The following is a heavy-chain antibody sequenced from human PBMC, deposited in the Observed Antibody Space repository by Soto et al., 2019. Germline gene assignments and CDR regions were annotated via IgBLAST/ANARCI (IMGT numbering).Heavy chain of an antibody. J-gene: IGHJ4*02. CDR1: GYSFTRNW. V-gene: IGHV5-10-1*01. CDR2: IDPRDSST. Sequence: EVQLVQSGAEVKKPGESLRISCKGSGYSFTRNWITRVRQMPGKGLEWMGRIDPRDSSTDYSPSFQGHVTISADKSISTAYLQWSSLKASDSAIYFCARGHGWVDYWGQGTLVTVSS. CDR3: ARGHGWVDY. D-gene: IGHD6-19*01.